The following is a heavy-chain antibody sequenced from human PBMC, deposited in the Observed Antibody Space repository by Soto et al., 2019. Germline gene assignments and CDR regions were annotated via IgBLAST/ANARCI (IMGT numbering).Heavy chain of an antibody. CDR2: ISGSGAGT. V-gene: IGHV3-23*01. CDR3: ANARYCYGGSCYGLPYYYGMDV. D-gene: IGHD2-15*01. CDR1: GFTFSSYS. Sequence: GGSLRLSCAASGFTFSSYSMSWVRQAPGKGLEWVSGISGSGAGTYYADSVQGRFTISRDNSENKVYLQMNSLRAEDTAVYYCANARYCYGGSCYGLPYYYGMDVWGQGTTVTVSS. J-gene: IGHJ6*02.